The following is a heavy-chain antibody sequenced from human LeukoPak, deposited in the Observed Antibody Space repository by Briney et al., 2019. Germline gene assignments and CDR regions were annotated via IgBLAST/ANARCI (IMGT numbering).Heavy chain of an antibody. V-gene: IGHV3-9*01. J-gene: IGHJ4*02. Sequence: GGSLRLSCAASGFTFDDYAMHWVRQAPGKGLEWVSGISWNSGSIGYADSVKGRFTISRDNAKNSLYLQMNSLRAEDTALYYCAKDISGSGSYSFDYWGQGTLFTVSS. CDR2: ISWNSGSI. D-gene: IGHD3-10*01. CDR1: GFTFDDYA. CDR3: AKDISGSGSYSFDY.